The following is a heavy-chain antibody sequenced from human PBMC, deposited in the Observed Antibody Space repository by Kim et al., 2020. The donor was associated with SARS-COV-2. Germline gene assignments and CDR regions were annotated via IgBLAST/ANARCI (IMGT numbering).Heavy chain of an antibody. Sequence: SETLSLTCAVSGGSISSSNWWNWVRQPPGKGLEWIGEIYHSGSTNYNPSLKSRVTISVDKSKNQFSLKLSSVTAADTAMYYCAREPGFGDQYYYFDYWGQGTLVTVSS. D-gene: IGHD3-10*01. CDR3: AREPGFGDQYYYFDY. J-gene: IGHJ4*02. CDR2: IYHSGST. V-gene: IGHV4-4*02. CDR1: GGSISSSNW.